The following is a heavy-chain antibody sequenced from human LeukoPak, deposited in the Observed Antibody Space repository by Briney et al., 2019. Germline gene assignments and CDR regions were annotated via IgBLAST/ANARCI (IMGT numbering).Heavy chain of an antibody. CDR3: ARGIPGAYRIMDV. V-gene: IGHV3-74*01. CDR2: ISPDGTTT. D-gene: IGHD2-2*01. Sequence: GGSLRLSCVGSGFTFNTYWIHWVRQGPGRGLVWVSLISPDGTTTTYADSVTGRFTVSSDNAKNTLYLQMNSLRAEDAAVYYCARGIPGAYRIMDVGGQGTKVTVS. CDR1: GFTFNTYW. J-gene: IGHJ6*02.